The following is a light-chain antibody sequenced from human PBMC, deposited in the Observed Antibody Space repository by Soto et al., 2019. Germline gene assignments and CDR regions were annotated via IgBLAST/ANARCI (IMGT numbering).Light chain of an antibody. CDR2: DAS. CDR3: QQYDNLPLS. Sequence: DIQMTQSPSSLSASVGDRVTITCQASQDISNYLNWYQQKPGKAPKLLIYDASNLETGVPSRFSGSGSETDFTFTISSLQPVDIATYYCQQYDNLPLSFGGGTKVEIK. CDR1: QDISNY. V-gene: IGKV1-33*01. J-gene: IGKJ4*01.